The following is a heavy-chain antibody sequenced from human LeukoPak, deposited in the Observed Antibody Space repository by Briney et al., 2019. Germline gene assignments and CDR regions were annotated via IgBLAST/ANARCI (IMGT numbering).Heavy chain of an antibody. CDR1: GYTFTSYD. V-gene: IGHV1-8*01. CDR3: AREARYCSSTSCYIANWFDP. D-gene: IGHD2-2*02. J-gene: IGHJ5*02. Sequence: ASVKVSCKASGYTFTSYDINWVRQATGQGLEWMGWMNPNSGNTGYAQKFQGRVTMTRNTSISTAYMELSSPRSEDTAVYYCAREARYCSSTSCYIANWFDPWGQGTLVTVSS. CDR2: MNPNSGNT.